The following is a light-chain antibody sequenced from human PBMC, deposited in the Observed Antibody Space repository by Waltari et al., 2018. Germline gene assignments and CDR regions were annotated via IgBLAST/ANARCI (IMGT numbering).Light chain of an antibody. CDR3: QQRRNCPLT. CDR1: QSISNY. J-gene: IGKJ4*01. CDR2: DTS. V-gene: IGKV3-11*01. Sequence: DIVLTQSPATLSLSPGERATLSCRASQSISNYLAWYQQKPGQAPRLRIYDTSNRATGIPTRFSGRGFGTDFTLTISSLEPEDFAIYYCQQRRNCPLTFGGGTKVEIK.